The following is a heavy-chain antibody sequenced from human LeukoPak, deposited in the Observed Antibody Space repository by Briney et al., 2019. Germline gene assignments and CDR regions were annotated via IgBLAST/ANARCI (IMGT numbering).Heavy chain of an antibody. CDR2: IFPGDFDT. D-gene: IGHD1-26*01. V-gene: IGHV5-51*01. J-gene: IGHJ4*02. CDR3: ASIVNSGSYVGFDY. CDR1: GYTFTNFW. Sequence: GESLKISCKGFGYTFTNFWIGWVRQMPGKGLEWMGIIFPGDFDTRYSPSFPGQVTISADKSIGTAYLQLSSLKASDTAMYYCASIVNSGSYVGFDYWGQGTLVTVSS.